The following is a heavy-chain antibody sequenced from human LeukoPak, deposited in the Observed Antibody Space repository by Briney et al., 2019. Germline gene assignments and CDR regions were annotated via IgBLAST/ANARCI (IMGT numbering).Heavy chain of an antibody. D-gene: IGHD6-13*01. J-gene: IGHJ4*02. V-gene: IGHV7-4-1*02. CDR2: INTNTGNP. Sequence: ASVKVSCKASGYTFTSYAMNWVRQPPGQGLEWMGWINTNTGNPTYAQGFTGRSVFSLDTSVSTAYLQISSLKAEDTAVYYCARDGGSSWLQNFDYWGQGTLVTVSS. CDR1: GYTFTSYA. CDR3: ARDGGSSWLQNFDY.